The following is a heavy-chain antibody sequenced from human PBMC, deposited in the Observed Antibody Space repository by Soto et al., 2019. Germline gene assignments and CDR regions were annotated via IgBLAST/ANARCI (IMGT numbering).Heavy chain of an antibody. D-gene: IGHD3-10*01. CDR3: ARGSDSGSYYFDY. CDR1: GGSVSSGSYY. V-gene: IGHV4-61*03. CDR2: IYNSGST. Sequence: SETLSLTCTVSGGSVSSGSYYWSWIRQPPGKGLEWMGYIYNSGSTNYNPSLKSRVTISVDTSKNHFSLRMSSVTAADTAVYYCARGSDSGSYYFDYWGRGTLVTVSS. J-gene: IGHJ4*02.